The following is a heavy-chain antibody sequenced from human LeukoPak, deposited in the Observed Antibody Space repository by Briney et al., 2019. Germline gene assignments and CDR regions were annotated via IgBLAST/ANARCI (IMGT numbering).Heavy chain of an antibody. V-gene: IGHV3-74*01. CDR2: INTDGSST. CDR1: GFTFSSYS. CDR3: ARARTTVTKAYAFDI. D-gene: IGHD4-11*01. Sequence: GGSLRLSCAASGFTFSSYSMNWVRQAPGKGLVWVSRINTDGSSTSYADSVKGRFTISRDNAKNTLYLQMNSLRAEDTAVYYCARARTTVTKAYAFDIWGQGTMVTVSS. J-gene: IGHJ3*02.